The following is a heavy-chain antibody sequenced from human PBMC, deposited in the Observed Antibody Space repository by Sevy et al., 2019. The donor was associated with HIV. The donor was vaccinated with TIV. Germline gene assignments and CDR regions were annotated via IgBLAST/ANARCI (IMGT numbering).Heavy chain of an antibody. CDR3: AINYFDY. Sequence: GGSLRLSCAASGFTFSSYGMHWVRQAPGKGLEWVAVISYDGSNKYYADSVKGRFSISRDNSKNTLYLQMNSLRAEDTAVYYCAINYFDYWGQGTLVTVSS. CDR1: GFTFSSYG. V-gene: IGHV3-30*03. CDR2: ISYDGSNK. J-gene: IGHJ4*02.